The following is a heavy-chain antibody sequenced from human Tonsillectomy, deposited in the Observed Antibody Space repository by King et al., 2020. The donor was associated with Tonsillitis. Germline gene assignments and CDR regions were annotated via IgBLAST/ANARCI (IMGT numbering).Heavy chain of an antibody. V-gene: IGHV1-18*01. CDR2: ISPYNGNT. Sequence: QLVQSGAEVKKPGASVKVSFKTSGYTFTSYGISWVRQAPGEGLDWMGWISPYNGNTNYAQKLQDRVTMTTDTSTSTAYMELRSLRSDDTAVYYCVLWGSSGYWGQGTLVTVSS. CDR1: GYTFTSYG. CDR3: VLWGSSGY. J-gene: IGHJ4*02. D-gene: IGHD7-27*01.